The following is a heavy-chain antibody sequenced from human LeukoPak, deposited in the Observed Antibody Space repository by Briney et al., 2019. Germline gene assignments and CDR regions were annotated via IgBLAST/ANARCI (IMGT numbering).Heavy chain of an antibody. CDR2: MSGSGGST. Sequence: GGSLRLSCAASGFTFSTYAMSWVRQAPGKGLEWVSAMSGSGGSTYYADSVKGRFTISRDNSKNTLYLQMNSLRTEDTAVYYCAKDSSSWYVGDAFDIWGQGTMVTVSS. V-gene: IGHV3-23*01. CDR1: GFTFSTYA. J-gene: IGHJ3*02. CDR3: AKDSSSWYVGDAFDI. D-gene: IGHD6-13*01.